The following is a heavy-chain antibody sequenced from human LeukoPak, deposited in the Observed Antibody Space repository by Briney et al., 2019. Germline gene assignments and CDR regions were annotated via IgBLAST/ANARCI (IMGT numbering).Heavy chain of an antibody. CDR2: ISSSSSYK. CDR3: ARTDYDSSVYYHAFDI. Sequence: GGSLRLSCAASGFTFSTYSMNWVRQAPGKGLEWVSSISSSSSYKYYADSVKGRFTISRDNAKNSLYLQMNSLRAEDTAVYYCARTDYDSSVYYHAFDIWGQGTMVTVSS. D-gene: IGHD3-22*01. CDR1: GFTFSTYS. V-gene: IGHV3-21*01. J-gene: IGHJ3*02.